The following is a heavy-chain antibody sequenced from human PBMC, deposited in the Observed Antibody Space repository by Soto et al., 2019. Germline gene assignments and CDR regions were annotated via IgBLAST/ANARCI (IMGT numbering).Heavy chain of an antibody. J-gene: IGHJ6*03. D-gene: IGHD1-26*01. V-gene: IGHV4-34*01. Sequence: SETLSLTCAVYGGSFSGYYWSWIRQPPGKGLEWIGEINHSGSTNYNPSLKSRVTISVDTSKNQFSLKLSSVTAADTAVYYCARCGYHSGSPGSGIYYYYMDVWGKGTTVTVSS. CDR1: GGSFSGYY. CDR2: INHSGST. CDR3: ARCGYHSGSPGSGIYYYYMDV.